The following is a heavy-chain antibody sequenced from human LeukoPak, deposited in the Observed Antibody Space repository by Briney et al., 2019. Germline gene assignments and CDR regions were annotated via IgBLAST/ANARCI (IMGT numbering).Heavy chain of an antibody. V-gene: IGHV3-21*01. D-gene: IGHD3-3*01. CDR1: GFTFSSHS. J-gene: IGHJ4*02. CDR3: ARDYDFCPRD. CDR2: ISSSSTYI. Sequence: PGGSLRLSCAASGFTFSSHSMDWVRQAPGKGLEWVSSISSSSTYIYYADSVKGRFTISRDNAKNSLYLQMNSLRAEDTAVYYCARDYDFCPRDWGQGTLVTVSS.